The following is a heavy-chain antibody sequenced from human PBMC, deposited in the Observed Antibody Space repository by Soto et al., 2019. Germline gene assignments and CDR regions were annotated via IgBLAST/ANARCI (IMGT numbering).Heavy chain of an antibody. CDR1: GYSFSTNW. D-gene: IGHD1-26*01. CDR2: IYPSDSDT. J-gene: IGHJ4*02. CDR3: ARLYGRYFDN. Sequence: SLKISCKGSGYSFSTNWIGWVRQMPGKGLEWMGIIYPSDSDTRYSPSFQGQVTISADKSITTAYLQWSSLKASDTAMYYCARLYGRYFDNWGQGTLVTVSS. V-gene: IGHV5-51*01.